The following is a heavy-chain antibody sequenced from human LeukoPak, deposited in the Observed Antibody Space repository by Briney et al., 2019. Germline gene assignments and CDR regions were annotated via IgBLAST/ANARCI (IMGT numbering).Heavy chain of an antibody. CDR1: GFTFSSYA. J-gene: IGHJ3*02. CDR2: ISSNGGST. Sequence: GGSLRLSCAASGFTFSSYAMHWVRQAPGKGLEYVSAISSNGGSTYYANSVKGRFTISRDNSKNTLYLQMGSLRAEDMAVYYCARDQVSSWLLANAFDIWGQGTMVTVSS. D-gene: IGHD4-23*01. V-gene: IGHV3-64*01. CDR3: ARDQVSSWLLANAFDI.